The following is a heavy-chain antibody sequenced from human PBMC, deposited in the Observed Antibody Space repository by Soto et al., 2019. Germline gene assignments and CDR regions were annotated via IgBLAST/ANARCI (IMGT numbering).Heavy chain of an antibody. D-gene: IGHD7-27*01. CDR1: GGSISSYY. CDR3: ARETNWAYFDY. V-gene: IGHV4-59*01. CDR2: IYYSGST. J-gene: IGHJ4*02. Sequence: SETLSLTCTVSGGSISSYYWSWIRQPPGKGLEWIGYIYYSGSTNYNPSLKSRVTISVDTSKNQFSLKLSSVTAADTAVYYCARETNWAYFDYWGQGTLVTVSS.